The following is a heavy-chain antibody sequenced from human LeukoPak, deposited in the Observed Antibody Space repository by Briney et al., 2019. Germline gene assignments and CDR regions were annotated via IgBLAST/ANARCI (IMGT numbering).Heavy chain of an antibody. CDR1: GGSISTHY. CDR2: ISYIGST. D-gene: IGHD4-17*01. J-gene: IGHJ3*02. Sequence: SETLSLTCSVSGGSISTHYWSWIRQPPGKGLEWIGYISYIGSTNYNPSLKSRVTISVDTSKNQFSLKLSSVTAADAAVYFCARDPTTVTKGLDIWGQGIMVTVSS. V-gene: IGHV4-59*11. CDR3: ARDPTTVTKGLDI.